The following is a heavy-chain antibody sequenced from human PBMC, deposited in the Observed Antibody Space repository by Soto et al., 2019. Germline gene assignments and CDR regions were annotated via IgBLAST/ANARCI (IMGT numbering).Heavy chain of an antibody. J-gene: IGHJ6*02. Sequence: ASVKVSCKASGYTFTSYDINWVRQATGQGLEWMGWMNPNSGNTGYAQKFQGRVTMTRNTSISTAYMELSSLRSEDTAVYYCAATTFHYYYYGMDVWGQGTTVTVSS. D-gene: IGHD4-17*01. CDR2: MNPNSGNT. CDR1: GYTFTSYD. V-gene: IGHV1-8*01. CDR3: AATTFHYYYYGMDV.